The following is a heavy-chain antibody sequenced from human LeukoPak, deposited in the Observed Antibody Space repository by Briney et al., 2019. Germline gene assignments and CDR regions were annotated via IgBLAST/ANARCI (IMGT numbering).Heavy chain of an antibody. D-gene: IGHD3-22*01. J-gene: IGHJ4*02. CDR1: GFTFSSYA. V-gene: IGHV3-23*01. Sequence: QTGGSLRLSCAASGFTFSSYAMSWVRQAPGKGLEWVSAISGSGGSTYYADSVKGRLTISRDNSKNTLYLQMNSLRAEDTAVYYCAKVFYYDSSGYGYFDYWGQGTLVTVSS. CDR2: ISGSGGST. CDR3: AKVFYYDSSGYGYFDY.